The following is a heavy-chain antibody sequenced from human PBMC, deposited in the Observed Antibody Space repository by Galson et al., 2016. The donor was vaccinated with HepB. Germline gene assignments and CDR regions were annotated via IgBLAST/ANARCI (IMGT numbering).Heavy chain of an antibody. V-gene: IGHV3-23*01. CDR1: GFTFSNHA. Sequence: SLRLSCAASGFTFSNHAMIWVRQAPGKGLEWVSDISGSGESTHYRDSVKGRFIISRDNSKNTLSLQMNSLRVEGTAVYYCTRDGNRKDDYWGQGTLVTVSS. CDR2: ISGSGEST. J-gene: IGHJ4*02. CDR3: TRDGNRKDDY. D-gene: IGHD1-26*01.